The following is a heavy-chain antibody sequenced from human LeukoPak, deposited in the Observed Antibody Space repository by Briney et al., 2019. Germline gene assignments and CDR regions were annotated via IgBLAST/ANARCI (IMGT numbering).Heavy chain of an antibody. J-gene: IGHJ4*02. Sequence: PGGSLRLSCAASGFTVSSNYMSWVRQAPGKGLEWVSAISGSGGSTYYADSVKGRFTISRDNSKNTLYLQMNSLRAEDTAVYYCAKLAVATVSFDYWGQGTLVTVSS. CDR1: GFTVSSNY. D-gene: IGHD6-19*01. V-gene: IGHV3-23*01. CDR2: ISGSGGST. CDR3: AKLAVATVSFDY.